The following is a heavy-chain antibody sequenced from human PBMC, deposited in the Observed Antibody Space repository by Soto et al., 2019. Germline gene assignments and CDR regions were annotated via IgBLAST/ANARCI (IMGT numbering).Heavy chain of an antibody. CDR1: GGSIGSSSYY. V-gene: IGHV4-39*01. CDR3: ASYSGGSGPGDY. D-gene: IGHD6-19*01. J-gene: IGHJ4*02. CDR2: IYYSGSA. Sequence: SETLSLTCTVSGGSIGSSSYYWGWIRQPPGKGLEWIGSIYYSGSAYYNPSLKSRVTISVDTSKNQFSLKLSSVTAADTAVDYCASYSGGSGPGDYWGQGTLVTVSS.